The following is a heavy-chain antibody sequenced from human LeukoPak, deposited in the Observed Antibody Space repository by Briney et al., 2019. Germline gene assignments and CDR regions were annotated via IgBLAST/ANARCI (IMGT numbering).Heavy chain of an antibody. D-gene: IGHD2-15*01. CDR2: VWYDGSLK. V-gene: IGHV3-33*01. CDR1: GFTFSTYC. Sequence: AKSLRLSCAASGFTFSTYCMNWVRQAPGKGLECVAVVWYDGSLKYYRDSVKGRFTISRDNAKNTLYLQMNSLRVEDTAVYYCARGDGGGGTHPFDYWGQGTLVTVSS. CDR3: ARGDGGGGTHPFDY. J-gene: IGHJ4*02.